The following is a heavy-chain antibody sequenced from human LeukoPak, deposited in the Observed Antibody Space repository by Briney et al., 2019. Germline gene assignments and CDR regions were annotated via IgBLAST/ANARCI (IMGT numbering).Heavy chain of an antibody. Sequence: SETLSLTCTVSCGSVSSGSYYWSWIRQPPGKGLEWIGYIYYSGSTNYNPSLKSRVTISVDTSKNQFSLKLNSVTAADTAVYYCARDGIPYYDFWSGYYYYYYYMDVWGKGTTVTVSS. V-gene: IGHV4-61*01. CDR3: ARDGIPYYDFWSGYYYYYYYMDV. D-gene: IGHD3-3*01. J-gene: IGHJ6*03. CDR1: CGSVSSGSYY. CDR2: IYYSGST.